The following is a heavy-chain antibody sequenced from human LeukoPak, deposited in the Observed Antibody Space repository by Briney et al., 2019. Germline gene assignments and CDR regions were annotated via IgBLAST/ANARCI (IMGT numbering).Heavy chain of an antibody. CDR1: GFTSSRYK. D-gene: IGHD5-12*01. J-gene: IGHJ4*02. Sequence: LPVGLLRRSCGAYGFTSSRYKMNRSGEAPGIEIEWLSYISTGGSTILYADSVKGRFTTSRDDAKDSLYLQMNSLRAEDTAVYYCARDYSGDEDFDYWGQLTRVTVSS. V-gene: IGHV3-48*03. CDR2: ISTGGSTI. CDR3: ARDYSGDEDFDY.